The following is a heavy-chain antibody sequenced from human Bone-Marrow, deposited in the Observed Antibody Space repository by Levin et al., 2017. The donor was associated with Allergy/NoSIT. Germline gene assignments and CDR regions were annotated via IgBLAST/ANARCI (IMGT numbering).Heavy chain of an antibody. J-gene: IGHJ4*02. CDR3: ARAVRGLVIDY. D-gene: IGHD6-19*01. Sequence: SETLSLTCAVFGGSFSGYYWSWIRQPPGKGLEWIGEINHSGSTNYNPSLKSRVTISVDTSKNQFSLKLSSVTAADTAVFYCARAVRGLVIDYWGQGTLVTVSS. V-gene: IGHV4-34*01. CDR1: GGSFSGYY. CDR2: INHSGST.